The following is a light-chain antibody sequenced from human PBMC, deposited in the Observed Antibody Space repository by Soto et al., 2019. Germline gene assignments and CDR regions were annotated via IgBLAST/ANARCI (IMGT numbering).Light chain of an antibody. Sequence: QSALTQPPSASGSPGQSVTISCTGTSSDVGGYNYVSWYQQHPGKAPKLMIYEVSKRPSGVPDRFSGYKSGNTSSLTVSCLQVEDEAEYYCSSFEASNNLLFGGGTKLTVL. J-gene: IGLJ2*01. CDR1: SSDVGGYNY. CDR3: SSFEASNNLL. V-gene: IGLV2-8*01. CDR2: EVS.